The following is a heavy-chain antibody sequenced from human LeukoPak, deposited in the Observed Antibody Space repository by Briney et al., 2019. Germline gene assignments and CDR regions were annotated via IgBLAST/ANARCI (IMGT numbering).Heavy chain of an antibody. V-gene: IGHV3-23*01. CDR2: ITGSGGRI. Sequence: ETLSLTCTVSGGSISSSSYYWGWIRQPPGKGLEWVSSITGSGGRIYYADSLKGRFTISRDNSKNTVYLQMNSLRAEDTAVYYCAKYRDYYFEYWGQGTLVTVSS. CDR3: AKYRDYYFEY. J-gene: IGHJ4*02. CDR1: GGSISSSSYY. D-gene: IGHD3-16*02.